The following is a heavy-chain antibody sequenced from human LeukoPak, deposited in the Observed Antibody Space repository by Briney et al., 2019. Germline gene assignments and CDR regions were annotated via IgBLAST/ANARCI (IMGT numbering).Heavy chain of an antibody. CDR3: ARDHGIQLWSGFDY. CDR2: ISAYNGNT. D-gene: IGHD5-18*01. Sequence: ASVKVSCKASGYTFTGYGISWVRQAPGQGLEWMGWISAYNGNTNYAQKLQGRVTMTTDTSTSTAYMEPRSLRSDDTAVYYCARDHGIQLWSGFDYWGQGTLVTVSS. J-gene: IGHJ4*02. V-gene: IGHV1-18*01. CDR1: GYTFTGYG.